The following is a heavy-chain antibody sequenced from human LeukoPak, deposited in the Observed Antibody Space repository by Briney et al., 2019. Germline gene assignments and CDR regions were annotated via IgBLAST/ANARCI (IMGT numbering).Heavy chain of an antibody. D-gene: IGHD5-24*01. CDR2: IQPGDSDT. CDR1: GYRFTNYW. Sequence: GESLKISCQGSGYRFTNYWIGWVRQMPGKGLEYMGIIQPGDSDTRYSPSFQGQVTISADKSISTAYLKWSSLKASDTAMYYCARHRGGDGYSDYWGQGTLVTVSS. J-gene: IGHJ4*02. V-gene: IGHV5-51*01. CDR3: ARHRGGDGYSDY.